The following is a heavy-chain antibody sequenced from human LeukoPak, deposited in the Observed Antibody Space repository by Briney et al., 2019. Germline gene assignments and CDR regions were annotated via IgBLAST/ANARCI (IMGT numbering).Heavy chain of an antibody. Sequence: GGSLRLSCAASGFTFSSYSMNWVRQAPGKGLEWASSISSSSTYIYYTDSVKGRFTISRDNAKNSLYLQMNSLRAEDTAVYYCARDYYYDNSGYFYVWGQGTLVTVSS. CDR2: ISSSSTYI. CDR3: ARDYYYDNSGYFYV. CDR1: GFTFSSYS. J-gene: IGHJ4*02. V-gene: IGHV3-21*01. D-gene: IGHD3-22*01.